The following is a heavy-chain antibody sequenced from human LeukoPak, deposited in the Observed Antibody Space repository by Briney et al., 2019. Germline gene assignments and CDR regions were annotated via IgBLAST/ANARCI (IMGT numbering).Heavy chain of an antibody. D-gene: IGHD5-24*01. CDR1: GFTFSRHG. V-gene: IGHV3-23*01. Sequence: GGTLRLSCVASGFTFSRHGLNWVRQAPGKGLEWVSGISPGGDITYYADSVKGRFTISRDNSKNTVYLQMNSLGAEDTAVYYCAKDDGGLQFNSWGQETLVTVSS. CDR2: ISPGGDIT. CDR3: AKDDGGLQFNS. J-gene: IGHJ4*02.